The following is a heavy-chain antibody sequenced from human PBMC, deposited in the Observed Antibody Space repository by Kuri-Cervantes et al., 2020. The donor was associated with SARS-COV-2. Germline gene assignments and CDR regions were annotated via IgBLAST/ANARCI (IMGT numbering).Heavy chain of an antibody. Sequence: GESLKISCAASGFTFDDYAMHWVRQAPGKGLEWVAFIQYERRNKFYADSVKGRFTISTDNSKNTLYLQMNSLRTEDAAVYYCASNYDFWSGYYGYYGMDVWGQGTTVTVSS. V-gene: IGHV3-30*02. CDR1: GFTFDDYA. CDR3: ASNYDFWSGYYGYYGMDV. J-gene: IGHJ6*02. CDR2: IQYERRNK. D-gene: IGHD3-3*01.